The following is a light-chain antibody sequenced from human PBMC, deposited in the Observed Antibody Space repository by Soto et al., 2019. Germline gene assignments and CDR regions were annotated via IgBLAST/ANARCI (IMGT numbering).Light chain of an antibody. Sequence: DIVLTPYPDSVAVSLGERATINCKSSQSVLFSINQKNYLAWYHQKPGQPPKLLIYWASIRESGVPTRFSGSGSGTNFTLTSSSLQAEDAAVYYCQQYYSTPPTFGLGTKVDIK. J-gene: IGKJ1*01. CDR3: QQYYSTPPT. V-gene: IGKV4-1*01. CDR1: QSVLFSINQKNY. CDR2: WAS.